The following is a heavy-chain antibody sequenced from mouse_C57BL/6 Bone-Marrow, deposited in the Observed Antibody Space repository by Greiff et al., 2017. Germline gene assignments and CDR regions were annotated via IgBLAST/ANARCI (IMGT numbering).Heavy chain of an antibody. CDR2: ISSGGDYI. V-gene: IGHV5-9-1*02. CDR3: TISVGVLWYFDY. J-gene: IGHJ2*01. D-gene: IGHD1-1*02. CDR1: GFTFSSYA. Sequence: EVQRVESGEGLVKPGGSLKLSCAASGFTFSSYAMSWVRQTPEKRLEWVAYISSGGDYIYYADPVQGRFTIYRDNARNTLYLQMSSRKSEDTALYYCTISVGVLWYFDYWGQGTTLTGSS.